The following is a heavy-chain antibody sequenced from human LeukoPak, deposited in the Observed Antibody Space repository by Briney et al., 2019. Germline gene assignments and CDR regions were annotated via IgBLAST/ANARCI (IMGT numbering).Heavy chain of an antibody. V-gene: IGHV3-74*01. CDR1: GFTFSSYW. CDR2: IKGDGSST. D-gene: IGHD2-15*01. Sequence: GGSLRLSCAASGFTFSSYWMHWVRHTPGKGLVWVSRIKGDGSSTSYADSVKGRFTISRDNSKNTLYLQMNSLRAEDTAVYYCAKDHEDIVVVVAATLWGQGTLVTVSS. J-gene: IGHJ4*02. CDR3: AKDHEDIVVVVAATL.